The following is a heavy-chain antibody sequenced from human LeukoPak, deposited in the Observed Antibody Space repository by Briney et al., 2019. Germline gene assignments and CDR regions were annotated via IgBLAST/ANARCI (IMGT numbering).Heavy chain of an antibody. CDR1: GGSISSGDYY. Sequence: SQTLSLTCTVSGGSISSGDYYWSWIRQPPGKGLEWIGYIYYSGSTYYNPSLKSRVTISVDTSKNQSSLKLSSVTAADTAVYYCARDQWRTVGANDYYYYGMDVWGQGTTVTVSS. D-gene: IGHD1-26*01. V-gene: IGHV4-30-4*01. J-gene: IGHJ6*02. CDR2: IYYSGST. CDR3: ARDQWRTVGANDYYYYGMDV.